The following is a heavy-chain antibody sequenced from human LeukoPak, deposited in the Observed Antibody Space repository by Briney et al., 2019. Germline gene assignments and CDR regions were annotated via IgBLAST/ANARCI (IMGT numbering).Heavy chain of an antibody. CDR1: GFTFSSYE. J-gene: IGHJ4*02. D-gene: IGHD3-10*01. CDR3: ARGLAYYYGSGSYGFDY. V-gene: IGHV3-48*03. CDR2: ISSSGSTI. Sequence: GGSLRLSCAASGFTFSSYEMNWVRQAPGKGLEWVSYISSSGSTIYYADSVKGRFTISRDNAKNSLYLQMNSLSAEDTAVYYCARGLAYYYGSGSYGFDYWGQGTLVTVSS.